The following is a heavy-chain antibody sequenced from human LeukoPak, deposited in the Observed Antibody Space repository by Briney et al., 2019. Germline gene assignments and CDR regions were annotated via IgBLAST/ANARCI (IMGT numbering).Heavy chain of an antibody. CDR3: ATGVTITMIVVPHQY. Sequence: ASVKVSCKASGYTFTSYYMHWVRQAPGQGLEWMGIINPSGGSTSYAQKFQGRVTMTEDTSTDTAYMELSSLRSEDTAVYYCATGVTITMIVVPHQYWGQGTLVTVSS. J-gene: IGHJ4*02. CDR2: INPSGGST. V-gene: IGHV1-46*01. CDR1: GYTFTSYY. D-gene: IGHD3-22*01.